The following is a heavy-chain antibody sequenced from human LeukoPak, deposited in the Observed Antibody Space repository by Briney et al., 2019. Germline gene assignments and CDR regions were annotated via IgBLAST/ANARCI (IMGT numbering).Heavy chain of an antibody. V-gene: IGHV1-18*01. Sequence: GASVKVSCKASGYTFTSDGISWVRQAPGQGLEWMGWIGTYKGNTNYAQMFQGRVTMTTDTSTSTAYMELKNLRSDDTAVYYCARTPGMVVVKTFYCMDVWGQGPTVTVSS. J-gene: IGHJ6*02. CDR3: ARTPGMVVVKTFYCMDV. D-gene: IGHD3-22*01. CDR2: IGTYKGNT. CDR1: GYTFTSDG.